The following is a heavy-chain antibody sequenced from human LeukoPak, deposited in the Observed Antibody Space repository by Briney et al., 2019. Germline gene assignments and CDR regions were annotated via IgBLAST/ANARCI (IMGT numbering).Heavy chain of an antibody. V-gene: IGHV1-8*02. Sequence: ASVKVSCKASGYTFTGYYMHWVRQATGQGLEWMGWMNPNSGNTGYAQKFQGRVTMTRNTSISTAYMELSSLRSEDTAVYYCARGTGASAAAEYYYYYYMDVWGKGTTVTISS. CDR1: GYTFTGYY. CDR2: MNPNSGNT. J-gene: IGHJ6*03. D-gene: IGHD6-13*01. CDR3: ARGTGASAAAEYYYYYYMDV.